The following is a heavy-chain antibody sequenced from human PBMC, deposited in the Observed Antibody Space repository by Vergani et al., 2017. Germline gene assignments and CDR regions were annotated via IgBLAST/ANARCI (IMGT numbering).Heavy chain of an antibody. CDR2: IFSSGTT. V-gene: IGHV4-61*02. J-gene: IGHJ4*02. Sequence: QVQLQESGPGLVKPSQTLSLSCTVSGGSVRTSIGYYWTWIRQPAGKTLEWIGEIFSSGTTNYNPSFKNRVTMSVDTSKNQFSLKLNSVTAADTAVYYCARRSGIVYDIFSGTQYFFDFWGQGTLVTVSS. CDR1: GGSVRTSIGYY. D-gene: IGHD3-9*01. CDR3: ARRSGIVYDIFSGTQYFFDF.